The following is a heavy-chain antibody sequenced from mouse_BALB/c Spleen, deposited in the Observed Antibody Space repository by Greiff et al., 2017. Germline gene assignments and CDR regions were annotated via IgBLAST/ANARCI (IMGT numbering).Heavy chain of an antibody. V-gene: IGHV14-3*02. D-gene: IGHD1-1*01. CDR2: IDPANGNT. CDR3: ARSGVVVPYAMDY. CDR1: GFNIKDTY. Sequence: EVQGVESGAELVKPGASVKLSCTASGFNIKDTYMHWVKQRPEQGLEWIGRIDPANGNTKYDPKFQGKATITADTSSNTAYLQLSSLTSEDTAVYYCARSGVVVPYAMDYWGQGTSVTVSS. J-gene: IGHJ4*01.